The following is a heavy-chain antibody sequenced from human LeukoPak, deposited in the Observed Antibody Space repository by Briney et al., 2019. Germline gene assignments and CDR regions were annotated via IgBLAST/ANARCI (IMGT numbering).Heavy chain of an antibody. V-gene: IGHV3-48*03. D-gene: IGHD3-22*01. CDR3: ARDLVGYYDSSGYYLSAFDI. J-gene: IGHJ3*02. CDR1: GFTFSSYE. Sequence: GGSLRLSCAASGFTFSSYEMNWVRQAPGKGLEWVSYISSSGSTIYYADSVKGRFTISRDNAKNSLYLQMNSLRAEDTAVYYCARDLVGYYDSSGYYLSAFDIWGQGTMVTVSS. CDR2: ISSSGSTI.